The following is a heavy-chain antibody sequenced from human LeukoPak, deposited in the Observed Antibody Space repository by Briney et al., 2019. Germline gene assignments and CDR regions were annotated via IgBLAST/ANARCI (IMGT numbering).Heavy chain of an antibody. CDR3: ARGPSISRGIYYYYYGMDV. CDR2: IWYDGSNK. V-gene: IGHV3-33*01. CDR1: GFTFSSYG. Sequence: GGSLRLSCAASGFTFSSYGMHWVRQAPGKGLEWVAVIWYDGSNKYYADSVKGRFTISRDNSKNTLYLQMNSLRAEDTAVYYCARGPSISRGIYYYYYGMDVWGQGTTVTVSS. J-gene: IGHJ6*02. D-gene: IGHD3-3*02.